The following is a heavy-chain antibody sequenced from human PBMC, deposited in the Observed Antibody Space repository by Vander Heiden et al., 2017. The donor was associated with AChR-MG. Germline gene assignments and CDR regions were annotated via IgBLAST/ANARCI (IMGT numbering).Heavy chain of an antibody. Sequence: EVQLMESGGGLVQPGGSLRLSCAASGFTFSLYSMSWVRQAPGKGLEWVSFISDSSTNNIQYADSVKGRFTVSRDNAKNSLYLQMNSLRDEDTGVYYCARDPPRQYDYWGPGTPVTVSS. J-gene: IGHJ4*02. CDR2: ISDSSTNNI. D-gene: IGHD2-2*01. CDR3: ARDPPRQYDY. V-gene: IGHV3-48*02. CDR1: GFTFSLYS.